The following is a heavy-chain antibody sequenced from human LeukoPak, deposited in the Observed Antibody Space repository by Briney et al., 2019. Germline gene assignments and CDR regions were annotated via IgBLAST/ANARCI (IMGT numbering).Heavy chain of an antibody. CDR1: GGSITSY. V-gene: IGHV4-59*01. D-gene: IGHD5-24*01. CDR2: IYYSGST. J-gene: IGHJ6*02. Sequence: SETLSLTRTVSGGSITSYWSWIRPPPGKGLEWIGYIYYSGSTNYNPSLKSRVTMSIDTSKNQFSLKLSSVTAADTAVYYCARDFRGNYGSRGMDVWGQGTTVTVSS. CDR3: ARDFRGNYGSRGMDV.